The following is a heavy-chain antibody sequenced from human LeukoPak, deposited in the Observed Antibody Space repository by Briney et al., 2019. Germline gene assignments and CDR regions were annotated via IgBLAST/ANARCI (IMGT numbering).Heavy chain of an antibody. CDR3: AKALHDYGDYIDAFDI. D-gene: IGHD4-17*01. Sequence: GGSLRLSCAASGFTFSSYAMSWVRQAPGKRLEWVSAISGSGGSTYYADSVKGRSTISRDNSKNTLYLQMNSLRAEDTAVYYCAKALHDYGDYIDAFDIWGQGTMVTVSS. J-gene: IGHJ3*02. CDR1: GFTFSSYA. CDR2: ISGSGGST. V-gene: IGHV3-23*01.